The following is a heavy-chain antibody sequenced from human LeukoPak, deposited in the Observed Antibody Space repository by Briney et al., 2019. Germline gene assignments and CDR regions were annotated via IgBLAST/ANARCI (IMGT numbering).Heavy chain of an antibody. J-gene: IGHJ3*02. V-gene: IGHV3-48*03. CDR2: IRSSGSPI. Sequence: GGSLRLSCAASGFTFSSYEMNWVRQAPGEGLEWVSHIRSSGSPIYYADSVKGRFTISRDNPKNSLYLRMNSLRAEDTAVYYCARQHGSGSSLTAFDIWGQGTMVTVSS. CDR1: GFTFSSYE. CDR3: ARQHGSGSSLTAFDI. D-gene: IGHD3-10*01.